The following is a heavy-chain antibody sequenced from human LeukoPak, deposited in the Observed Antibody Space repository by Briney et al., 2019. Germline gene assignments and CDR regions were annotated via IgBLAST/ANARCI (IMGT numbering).Heavy chain of an antibody. J-gene: IGHJ3*02. V-gene: IGHV5-51*01. Sequence: GEALKISCKGSGYSFRNYWIGWVRQMPGKGLEWMGIIYPGDSDTRYSPSFQGQVTISADKSISTAYLQWSSLKASDTAMYYCARGSGYDRSAFDIWGQGTMVTVSS. CDR3: ARGSGYDRSAFDI. CDR2: IYPGDSDT. CDR1: GYSFRNYW. D-gene: IGHD5-12*01.